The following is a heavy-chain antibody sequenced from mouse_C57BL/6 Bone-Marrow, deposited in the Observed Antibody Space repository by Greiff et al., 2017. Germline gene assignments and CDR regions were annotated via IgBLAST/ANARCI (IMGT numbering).Heavy chain of an antibody. J-gene: IGHJ1*03. Sequence: VQLQQSGAELVRPGASVKLSCTASGFNIKDDYMHWVKQRPEKGLEWIGWIDPENGDTEYASKFQGKATITADTSSNTAYLQLSSLTSEDTAVYYCTRLGLFYWYFDGWGTGTTVTVSS. CDR2: IDPENGDT. D-gene: IGHD4-1*01. CDR1: GFNIKDDY. CDR3: TRLGLFYWYFDG. V-gene: IGHV14-4*01.